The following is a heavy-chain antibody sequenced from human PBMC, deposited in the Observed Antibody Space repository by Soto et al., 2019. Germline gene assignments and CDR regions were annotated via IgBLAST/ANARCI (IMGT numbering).Heavy chain of an antibody. Sequence: QVRLVESGGGVVQPGGSLRLSCAASGFTFSNYGMHWVRQAPGKGLVWVAVIWYDGNNKYYADSVKGRFTISRDNSNNTLYVQMTSLRAEDTAVYYCARGLNSLFDYWGQGTLVTVSS. CDR3: ARGLNSLFDY. CDR2: IWYDGNNK. CDR1: GFTFSNYG. V-gene: IGHV3-33*01. J-gene: IGHJ4*02. D-gene: IGHD2-21*01.